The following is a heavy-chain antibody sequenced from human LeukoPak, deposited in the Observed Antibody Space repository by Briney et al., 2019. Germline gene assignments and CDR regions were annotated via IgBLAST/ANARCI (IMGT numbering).Heavy chain of an antibody. CDR1: GGTFSSYA. CDR2: IIPIFGTA. D-gene: IGHD5-12*01. V-gene: IGHV1-69*13. CDR3: ARVKVATITYYCYYYGMDV. Sequence: SVKVSCKASGGTFSSYAISWVRQAPGQGLEWMGGIIPIFGTANYAQKFQGRVTITADESTSTAYMELSSLRSEDTAVYYCARVKVATITYYCYYYGMDVWGQGTTVTVSS. J-gene: IGHJ6*02.